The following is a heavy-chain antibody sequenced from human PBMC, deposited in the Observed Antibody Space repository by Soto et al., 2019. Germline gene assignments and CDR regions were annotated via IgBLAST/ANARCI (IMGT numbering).Heavy chain of an antibody. J-gene: IGHJ4*02. CDR3: ARAGGYSSAFDD. V-gene: IGHV4-34*01. Sequence: SETLSLTCAVYGGSFSGDYWSWIRQPPGKGLEWIGEINHSGSTNYNPSLKSRVTISVDTSKNQFSLKLSSVTAADTAVYYCARAGGYSSAFDDWGQGTLVTVSS. D-gene: IGHD6-19*01. CDR2: INHSGST. CDR1: GGSFSGDY.